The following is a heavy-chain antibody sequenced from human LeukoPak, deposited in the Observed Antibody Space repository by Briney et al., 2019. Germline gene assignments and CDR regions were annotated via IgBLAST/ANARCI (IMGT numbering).Heavy chain of an antibody. J-gene: IGHJ4*02. CDR3: ARDKIVGATHFDY. CDR2: INQDGSET. D-gene: IGHD1-26*01. Sequence: PGGSLSLSCAASGFTFSTYWMSWVRQAPGQGLEWVANINQDGSETYYVDSVKGRFTNSRDNAKNSLYLQMNSLSAEDPAGYYCARDKIVGATHFDYWGKGTLVTVS. V-gene: IGHV3-7*05. CDR1: GFTFSTYW.